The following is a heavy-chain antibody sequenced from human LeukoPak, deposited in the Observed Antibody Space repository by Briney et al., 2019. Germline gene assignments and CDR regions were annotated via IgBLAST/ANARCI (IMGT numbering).Heavy chain of an antibody. CDR3: AGWDYQHEPHFDY. CDR2: IRYDGSRK. Sequence: GGSLRLSCGASGFTFSSYDMNWVRQAPGKGLEWVAFIRYDGSRKYYADSVKGRFTISRDNSKNTVYLQMNSLRAEDTAVYYCAGWDYQHEPHFDYWGQGTLVTVSS. V-gene: IGHV3-30*02. D-gene: IGHD1-7*01. CDR1: GFTFSSYD. J-gene: IGHJ4*02.